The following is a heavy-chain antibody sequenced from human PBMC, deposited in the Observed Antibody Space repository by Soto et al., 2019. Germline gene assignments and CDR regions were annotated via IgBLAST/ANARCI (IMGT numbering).Heavy chain of an antibody. J-gene: IGHJ6*02. CDR3: ASGDYGGNSDYYYYGMDV. CDR1: GGTFSSYA. V-gene: IGHV1-69*13. D-gene: IGHD4-17*01. CDR2: IIPIFGTA. Sequence: SVKVSCKASGGTFSSYAISWVRQAPGQGLERMGGIIPIFGTANYAQKFQGRVTITADESTSTAYMELSSLRSEDTAVYYCASGDYGGNSDYYYYGMDVWGQGTTITVSS.